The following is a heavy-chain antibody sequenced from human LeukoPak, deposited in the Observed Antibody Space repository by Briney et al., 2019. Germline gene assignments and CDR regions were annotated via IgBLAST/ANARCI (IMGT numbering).Heavy chain of an antibody. D-gene: IGHD3-16*01. CDR1: GGPFSGYY. J-gene: IGHJ4*02. CDR3: ARVGSPPIDDY. CDR2: INHSGST. V-gene: IGHV4-34*01. Sequence: SETLSLTCAVYGGPFSGYYWNWIRQPLGKGLEWIGEINHSGSTNYNPSLKSRVTISVDTSKNQFSLKLSSVTAADTAVYYCARVGSPPIDDYWGQGTLVTVSS.